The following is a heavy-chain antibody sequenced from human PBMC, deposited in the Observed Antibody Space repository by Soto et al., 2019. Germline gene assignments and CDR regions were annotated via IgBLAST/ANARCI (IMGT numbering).Heavy chain of an antibody. J-gene: IGHJ6*02. CDR1: GYSFTSYW. CDR2: IDPSDSYT. Sequence: GESQKISCKGSGYSFTSYWISWVRQMPGKGLEWMGRIDPSDSYTNYSPSFQGHVTISADKSISTAYLQWSSLKASDTAMYYCARGGSRDGRGYCSSTSCYGLPDVWGQGTTVAVSS. V-gene: IGHV5-10-1*01. D-gene: IGHD2-2*01. CDR3: ARGGSRDGRGYCSSTSCYGLPDV.